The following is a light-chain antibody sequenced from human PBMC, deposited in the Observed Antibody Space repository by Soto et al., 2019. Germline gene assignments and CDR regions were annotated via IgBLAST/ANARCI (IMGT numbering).Light chain of an antibody. CDR2: DAS. CDR3: HHRSNWPGT. CDR1: QSVFSY. Sequence: EVGLTQSPATLSLSPGERATLSCRASQSVFSYLAWYQQRPGQAPRLLIYDASDRATGIPARFTGSGSGTDFSLTISSLEPDDFAVYYCHHRSNWPGTFGQGTKVEIK. J-gene: IGKJ1*01. V-gene: IGKV3-11*01.